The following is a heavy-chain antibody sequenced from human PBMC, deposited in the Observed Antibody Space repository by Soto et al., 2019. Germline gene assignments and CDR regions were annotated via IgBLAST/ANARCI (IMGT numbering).Heavy chain of an antibody. Sequence: ASVKVSCKASGDTFSFYTINWVRQAPGLGLEWVGRINPIVSMSNYAQKFQRRVSMTADKSTSTAYMELRSLRSDDTAMYFCAASYGSGYRAFDYWG. J-gene: IGHJ4*01. CDR2: INPIVSMS. D-gene: IGHD3-10*01. CDR1: GDTFSFYT. CDR3: AASYGSGYRAFDY. V-gene: IGHV1-69*02.